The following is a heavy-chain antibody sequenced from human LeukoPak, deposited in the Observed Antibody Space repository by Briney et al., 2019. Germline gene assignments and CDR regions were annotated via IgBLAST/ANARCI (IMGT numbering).Heavy chain of an antibody. J-gene: IGHJ4*02. CDR2: IDTAGNT. CDR3: ARAKMPGIQTAGRVNYSDS. Sequence: GGSLRLSCAASEFTFSTYDMHWVRQATGKGLEWVSTIDTAGNTWYPDSVKGRFTISRENAKNSLNLQMNSLRVGDTAVYYCARAKMPGIQTAGRVNYSDSWGQGTLVNVSS. D-gene: IGHD6-13*01. V-gene: IGHV3-13*01. CDR1: EFTFSTYD.